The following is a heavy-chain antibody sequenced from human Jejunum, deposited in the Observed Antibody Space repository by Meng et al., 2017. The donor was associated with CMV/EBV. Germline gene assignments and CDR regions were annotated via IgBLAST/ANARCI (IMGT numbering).Heavy chain of an antibody. V-gene: IGHV4-4*07. D-gene: IGHD1-26*01. Sequence: QVQRQESGPGLVKPSETLSLICTVSGGSVNNYYWSWIRPSAGKGLEWIGRFYSSDTYNYHPSLDSRVTMSLDTSKNQFSLNLKSVTAADTATYYCARGPGASTREGFDYWGLGTLVTVSS. J-gene: IGHJ4*02. CDR3: ARGPGASTREGFDY. CDR2: FYSSDTY. CDR1: GGSVNNYY.